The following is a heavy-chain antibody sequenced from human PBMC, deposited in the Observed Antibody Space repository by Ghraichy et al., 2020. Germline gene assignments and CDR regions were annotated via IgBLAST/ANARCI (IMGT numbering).Heavy chain of an antibody. CDR2: ISGSGGST. D-gene: IGHD4-17*01. V-gene: IGHV3-23*01. CDR1: GFTFSSYA. J-gene: IGHJ3*02. CDR3: AKDFFMTTVTYDAFDI. Sequence: GGSLRLSCAASGFTFSSYAMSWVRQAPGKGLEWVSAISGSGGSTYYADSVKGRFTISRDNSKNTLYLQMNSLRAEDTAVYYCAKDFFMTTVTYDAFDIWGQGTMVTVSS.